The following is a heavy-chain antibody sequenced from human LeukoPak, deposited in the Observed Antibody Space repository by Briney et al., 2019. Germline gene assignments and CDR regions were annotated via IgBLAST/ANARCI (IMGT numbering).Heavy chain of an antibody. V-gene: IGHV4-39*07. Sequence: SETLSLTCTVSGGSISSSNYYWGWIRQPPGKGLEWIGSIYYSGSTYYNPSLKSRVTISADTSKNQFSLKLSSVTAADTAVYYCGYSYGYGYYFDYRGQGTLVTVSS. CDR3: GYSYGYGYYFDY. CDR1: GGSISSSNYY. J-gene: IGHJ4*02. D-gene: IGHD5-18*01. CDR2: IYYSGST.